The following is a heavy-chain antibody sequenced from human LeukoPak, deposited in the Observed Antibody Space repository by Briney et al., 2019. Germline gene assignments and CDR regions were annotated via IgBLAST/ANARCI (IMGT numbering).Heavy chain of an antibody. Sequence: GGSLRLCCAASGFTFSYAWMSWVRQAPGIGLEWVGRIKCKTDGGTTDYAAPVRGRFTISRDDSKNTLYLQMNSLKSEDTAVYYCATDLRGRGPNPLSSRIDYWGQGTLVTVSS. J-gene: IGHJ4*02. D-gene: IGHD2/OR15-2a*01. CDR2: IKCKTDGGTT. CDR3: ATDLRGRGPNPLSSRIDY. CDR1: GFTFSYAW. V-gene: IGHV3-15*01.